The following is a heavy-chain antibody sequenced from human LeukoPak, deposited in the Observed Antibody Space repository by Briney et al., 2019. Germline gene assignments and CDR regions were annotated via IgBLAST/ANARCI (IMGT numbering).Heavy chain of an antibody. CDR3: AKRAPALDGLAV. CDR2: ISGSGRDT. J-gene: IGHJ3*01. CDR1: GFTFTTYA. D-gene: IGHD5-24*01. Sequence: GGSLRLSCAASGFTFTTYAMNWVRQAPGKGLEWVSTISGSGRDTYYADSVKGRFTVSRDNSKNPLYLQMNSLRADDTAVYYCAKRAPALDGLAVWGGGRMVTVSS. V-gene: IGHV3-23*01.